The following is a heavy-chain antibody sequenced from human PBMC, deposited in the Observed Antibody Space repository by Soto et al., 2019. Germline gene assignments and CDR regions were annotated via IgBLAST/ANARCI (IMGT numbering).Heavy chain of an antibody. CDR2: IYPGDSDA. V-gene: IGHV5-51*01. CDR1: GYTFSKYW. CDR3: ARQGGEYNTMSDY. Sequence: GESLKISCKGSGYTFSKYWIGWVRQTPGKGLEWMGMIYPGDSDARYSPSFEGQVTFSADKSISTAYLQWSSLKASDTAIYYCARQGGEYNTMSDYWGQGTLVTVSS. J-gene: IGHJ4*02. D-gene: IGHD3-10*01.